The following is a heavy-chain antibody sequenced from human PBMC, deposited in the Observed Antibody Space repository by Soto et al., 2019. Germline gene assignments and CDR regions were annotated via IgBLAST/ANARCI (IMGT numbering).Heavy chain of an antibody. Sequence: GGSLRLSCAASGFTFSDFYMSWIRQAPGKGLEWVSYISNIGSTMDYADSVKGRFTISRDNAKNSLYLQMNSLRGEDTAVYYCVRHSIAWTAGHWGQGTLVTVSS. D-gene: IGHD2-21*02. CDR1: GFTFSDFY. V-gene: IGHV3-11*01. CDR2: ISNIGSTM. CDR3: VRHSIAWTAGH. J-gene: IGHJ4*02.